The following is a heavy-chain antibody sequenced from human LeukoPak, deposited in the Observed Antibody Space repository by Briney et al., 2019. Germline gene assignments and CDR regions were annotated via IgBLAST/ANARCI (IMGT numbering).Heavy chain of an antibody. CDR3: ARAPRTIEMATTTGPYYYYYMDV. Sequence: SETLSLTCTVSGGSISSSSYYWGWIRQPPGKGLEWIGSIYYSGSTYYNPSLKSRVTISVDTSKNQFSLKLSSVTAADTAVYYCARAPRTIEMATTTGPYYYYYMDVWGKGTTVTVSS. D-gene: IGHD5-24*01. CDR2: IYYSGST. CDR1: GGSISSSSYY. J-gene: IGHJ6*03. V-gene: IGHV4-39*01.